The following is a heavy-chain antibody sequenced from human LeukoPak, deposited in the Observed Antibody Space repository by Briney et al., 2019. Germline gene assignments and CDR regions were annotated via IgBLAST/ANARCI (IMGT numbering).Heavy chain of an antibody. Sequence: GSLRLSFAASGFTLSYYYMTWIRPAPGKGLEWVSYISSSGSTIYYADSVKGRFTISRDNAKNSLYLQMNSLRAEDTAVYYCAELGITMIGGVWGKGTTVTISS. V-gene: IGHV3-11*04. CDR2: ISSSGSTI. D-gene: IGHD3-10*02. CDR1: GFTLSYYY. CDR3: AELGITMIGGV. J-gene: IGHJ6*04.